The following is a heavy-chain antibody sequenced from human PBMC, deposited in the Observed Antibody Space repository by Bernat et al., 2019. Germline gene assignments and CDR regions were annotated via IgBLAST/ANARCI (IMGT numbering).Heavy chain of an antibody. CDR2: IYYSVNT. V-gene: IGHV4-59*01. CDR3: ARGVGQLAWRSWFDP. Sequence: QVQLQESSPGLVKPSETLSLTCTVSGDSISSYYWSWIRQPPGKGLEWIGYIYYSVNTNYNPSLKSRVTISVNTTKNQFSLKLSSVTAADTALYYCARGVGQLAWRSWFDPWGQGTLVTVSS. CDR1: GDSISSYY. D-gene: IGHD1-1*01. J-gene: IGHJ5*02.